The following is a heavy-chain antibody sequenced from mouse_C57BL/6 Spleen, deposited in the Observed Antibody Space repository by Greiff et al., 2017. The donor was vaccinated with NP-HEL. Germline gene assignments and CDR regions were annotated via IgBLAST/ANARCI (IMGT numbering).Heavy chain of an antibody. CDR2: TNPTNGRT. CDR1: GYTFTSYW. CDR3: ARIKKVVATYFAY. D-gene: IGHD1-1*01. V-gene: IGHV1S81*02. J-gene: IGHJ2*01. Sequence: VQLQQSGAELVKAGASVKMSCKASGYTFTSYWMHWVKQRLGQGLEWFAETNPTNGRTYYNEKLKSKATLTVDKSSSTAYMLLSGPTFEDSAVYYCARIKKVVATYFAYWGQGTTLTVSS.